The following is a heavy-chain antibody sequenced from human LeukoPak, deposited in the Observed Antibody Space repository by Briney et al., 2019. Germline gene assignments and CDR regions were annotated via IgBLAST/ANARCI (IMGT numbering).Heavy chain of an antibody. Sequence: GGSLRLSCVASEFAFSTYEMNWVRQAPGKGLEWVSYISTGGSTVYYADSVKGRFTISRDDAKNSMYLQMDSLRAEDTAVYYCARSPANWNYASDCWDQGTLVTVSS. J-gene: IGHJ4*02. D-gene: IGHD1-7*01. CDR3: ARSPANWNYASDC. V-gene: IGHV3-48*03. CDR1: EFAFSTYE. CDR2: ISTGGSTV.